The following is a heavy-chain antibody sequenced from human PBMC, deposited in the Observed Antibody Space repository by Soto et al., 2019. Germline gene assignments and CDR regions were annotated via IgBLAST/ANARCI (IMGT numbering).Heavy chain of an antibody. Sequence: SGESLKISCKGSGYSFTTHWVGWVRQMPGKGLEWMGIIYPGDSDARYSPSFKGQVTISVDESITTAFLQWSSLKASDTAMYYCARSQFDYVWGTSGYFDSWGQGTRVTVSS. J-gene: IGHJ4*02. CDR1: GYSFTTHW. D-gene: IGHD3-16*01. CDR2: IYPGDSDA. CDR3: ARSQFDYVWGTSGYFDS. V-gene: IGHV5-51*01.